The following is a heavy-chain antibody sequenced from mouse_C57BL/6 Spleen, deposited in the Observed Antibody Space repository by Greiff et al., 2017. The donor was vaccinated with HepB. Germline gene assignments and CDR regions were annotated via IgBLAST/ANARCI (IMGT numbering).Heavy chain of an antibody. J-gene: IGHJ3*01. CDR2: IHPSSGNT. CDR3: ARGSYDGYYEWFAY. V-gene: IGHV1-64*01. CDR1: GYTFTSYW. Sequence: VQLQQSGAELVKPGASVKLSCKASGYTFTSYWMHWVKQRPGQGLEWIGMIHPSSGNTNYNEKFKSKATLTVDKSSSTAYMQLSSLTSEDAAVYYCARGSYDGYYEWFAYWGQGTLVTVSA. D-gene: IGHD2-3*01.